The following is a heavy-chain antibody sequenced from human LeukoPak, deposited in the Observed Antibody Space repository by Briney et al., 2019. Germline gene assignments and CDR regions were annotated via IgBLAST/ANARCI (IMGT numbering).Heavy chain of an antibody. D-gene: IGHD5-24*01. V-gene: IGHV1-24*01. J-gene: IGHJ3*02. CDR2: FGPEDGET. CDR1: GYTLTELS. CDR3: ATPREIPHAFDI. Sequence: GASVKVSCKVSGYTLTELSMHWVRQAPGKGLEWMGGFGPEDGETIYAQKFQGRVTMTEDTSTDTAYMELSSLRSEDTAVYYCATPREIPHAFDIWGQGTMVTVSS.